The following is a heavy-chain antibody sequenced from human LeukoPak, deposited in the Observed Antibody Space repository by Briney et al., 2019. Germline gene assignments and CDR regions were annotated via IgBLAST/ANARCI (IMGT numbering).Heavy chain of an antibody. CDR1: GLSFSNYA. V-gene: IGHV3-23*01. CDR3: ARDKVVGATFFDY. Sequence: GGSLRLSCAASGLSFSNYAMYWVRQAPGKGLEWVSAIGGSGGNIFYTDSVKGRFTISRDNSKNTLYLHMNSLRAEDTAVYYCARDKVVGATFFDYWGQGTLVTVSS. J-gene: IGHJ4*02. CDR2: IGGSGGNI. D-gene: IGHD1-26*01.